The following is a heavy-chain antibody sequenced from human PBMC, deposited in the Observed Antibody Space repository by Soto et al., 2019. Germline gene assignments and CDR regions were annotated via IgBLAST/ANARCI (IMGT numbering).Heavy chain of an antibody. J-gene: IGHJ3*02. D-gene: IGHD3-10*01. CDR1: GGSISSYY. Sequence: SETLSLTCTVSGGSISSYYWSWIRQPPGKGLEWIGYIYYSGSTNYNPSLKSRVTISVDTSKNQFSLKLSSVTAAVTAVYYCARSYGSGSYDAFDIWGQGTMVTVSS. V-gene: IGHV4-59*01. CDR3: ARSYGSGSYDAFDI. CDR2: IYYSGST.